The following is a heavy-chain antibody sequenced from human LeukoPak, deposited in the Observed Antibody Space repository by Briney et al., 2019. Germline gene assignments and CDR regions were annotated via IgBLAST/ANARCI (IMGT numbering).Heavy chain of an antibody. D-gene: IGHD4-17*01. CDR1: GGSISSSNW. Sequence: SGTLSLTCAVSGGSISSSNWWSWVRQPPGKGLEWIGEIYHSGSTNYNPSLKSRVTISVDKSKNQFSLKLSSVTAADTAVYYCASGNYGDLNRGGFDPWGQGTLVTVSS. J-gene: IGHJ5*02. CDR3: ASGNYGDLNRGGFDP. V-gene: IGHV4-4*02. CDR2: IYHSGST.